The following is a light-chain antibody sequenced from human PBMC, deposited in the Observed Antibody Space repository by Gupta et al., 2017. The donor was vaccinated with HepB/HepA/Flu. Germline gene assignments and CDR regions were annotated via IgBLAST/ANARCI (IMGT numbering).Light chain of an antibody. CDR3: SSYAGSNNFRV. Sequence: QSALTQPPSASGSPGQSVTISCTGTSSDVGGYNYVSWYQQYPGKAPKVMIYEVSKRPSGVPDRFSGSKSGNTASLTVXGXQAEDEXDYYCSSYAGSNNFRVFGGGTKLTVL. V-gene: IGLV2-8*01. CDR2: EVS. CDR1: SSDVGGYNY. J-gene: IGLJ2*01.